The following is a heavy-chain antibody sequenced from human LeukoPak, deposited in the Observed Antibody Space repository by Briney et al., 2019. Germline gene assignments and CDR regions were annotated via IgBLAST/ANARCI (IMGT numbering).Heavy chain of an antibody. CDR1: GFTFSSYS. D-gene: IGHD6-13*01. J-gene: IGHJ4*02. CDR2: ISSSSSTI. V-gene: IGHV3-48*01. CDR3: ARGIRGYSSSWYFDY. Sequence: PGGSLRLSCAASGFTFSSYSMNWVRQAPGKGLEWVSYISSSSSTIYYADSVKGRFTISRDNAKNSLYLQMNSLRAEDTAVYYCARGIRGYSSSWYFDYWGQGTLVTVSS.